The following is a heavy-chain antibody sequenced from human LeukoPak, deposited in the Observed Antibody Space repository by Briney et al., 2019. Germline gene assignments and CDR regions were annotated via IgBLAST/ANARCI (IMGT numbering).Heavy chain of an antibody. CDR2: FDPEDGET. V-gene: IGHV1-24*01. Sequence: ASVKVSCKVSGYTLTELSMHWVRQAPGKGLEWMGGFDPEDGETIYAQKFQGRVTMTEDTSTDTAYMELSSLRSEDTAVYYCARGGDSSGYYFPWGQGTLVTVSS. D-gene: IGHD3-22*01. CDR3: ARGGDSSGYYFP. CDR1: GYTLTELS. J-gene: IGHJ4*02.